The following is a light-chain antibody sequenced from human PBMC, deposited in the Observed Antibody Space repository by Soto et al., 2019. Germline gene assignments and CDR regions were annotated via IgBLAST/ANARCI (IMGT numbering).Light chain of an antibody. CDR3: QQRSNWPLIT. CDR2: RTS. J-gene: IGKJ5*01. Sequence: EIVLTQSPGPLSLSPGESATLSCRASQSVSSTYLAWYQQKPGQAPRLLIYRTSTRATGIPDRFSGSGSGTDFTLTISRLEPEDFAVYYCQQRSNWPLITFGQGTRLEIK. V-gene: IGKV3D-20*02. CDR1: QSVSSTY.